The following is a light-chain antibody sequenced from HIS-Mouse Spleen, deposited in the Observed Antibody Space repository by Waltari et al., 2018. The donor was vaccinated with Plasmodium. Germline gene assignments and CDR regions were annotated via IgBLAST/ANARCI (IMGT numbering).Light chain of an antibody. CDR2: EDS. CDR3: YSTDSSGNHRV. J-gene: IGLJ3*02. CDR1: ALPKKY. V-gene: IGLV3-10*01. Sequence: SYELTQPPSVSVSPGQTARITCSGDALPKKYAYWYQQKSGQAPGLVIYEDSKRPPGIPERFSGSSSGTMATWTISGAQVEDEADYYCYSTDSSGNHRVFGGGTKLTVL.